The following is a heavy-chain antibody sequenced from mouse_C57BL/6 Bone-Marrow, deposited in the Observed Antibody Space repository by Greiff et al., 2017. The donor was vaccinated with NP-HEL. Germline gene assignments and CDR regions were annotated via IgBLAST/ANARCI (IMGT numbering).Heavy chain of an antibody. J-gene: IGHJ2*01. Sequence: QVQLQQSGAELVRPGTSVKVSCKASGYAFTNYLIEWVKQRPGQGLEWIGVINPGSGGTNYNEKFKGKATLTADKSSSTAYMQLSSLTSEDSAVYFCARSEGNAPGYWGQGTTLTVSS. CDR1: GYAFTNYL. CDR2: INPGSGGT. CDR3: ARSEGNAPGY. D-gene: IGHD2-1*01. V-gene: IGHV1-54*01.